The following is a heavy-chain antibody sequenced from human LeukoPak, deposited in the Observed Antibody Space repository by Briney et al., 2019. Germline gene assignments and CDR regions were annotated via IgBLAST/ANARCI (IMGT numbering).Heavy chain of an antibody. CDR3: ARHLPTSGSYLNYFDY. Sequence: SETLSLTCTVSGDSISSGDYYWSWIRQPAGKGLEWIGRISSSGSTNYNPSLKSRVTISVDTSKNQFSLKLSSVTAADTAVYYCARHLPTSGSYLNYFDYWGQGTLVTVSS. CDR1: GDSISSGDYY. D-gene: IGHD1-26*01. J-gene: IGHJ4*02. V-gene: IGHV4-61*02. CDR2: ISSSGST.